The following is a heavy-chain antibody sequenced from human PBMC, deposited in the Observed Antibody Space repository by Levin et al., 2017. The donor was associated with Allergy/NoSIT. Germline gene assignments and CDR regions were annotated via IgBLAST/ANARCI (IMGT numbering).Heavy chain of an antibody. J-gene: IGHJ6*02. CDR3: AKAYCSSTSCPGDV. V-gene: IGHV3-23*01. D-gene: IGHD2-2*01. CDR1: GFTFSSYA. CDR2: ISGSGGST. Sequence: GESLKISCAASGFTFSSYAMSWVRQAPGKGLEWVSAISGSGGSTYYADSVKGRFTISRDNSKNTLYLQMNSLRAEDTAVYYCAKAYCSSTSCPGDVWGQGTTVTVSS.